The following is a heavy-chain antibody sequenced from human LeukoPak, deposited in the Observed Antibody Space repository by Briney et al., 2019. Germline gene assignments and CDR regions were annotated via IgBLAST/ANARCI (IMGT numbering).Heavy chain of an antibody. J-gene: IGHJ4*02. CDR2: ISAYNGNT. D-gene: IGHD1-26*01. CDR1: GYTFTSYG. V-gene: IGHV1-18*01. Sequence: ASVKVSCKASGYTFTSYGISWVRQAPGQGLEWMGWISAYNGNTNYAQKLQGRVTMTTDTSTSTAYMELRSLRSDDTAVYYCARDLFIVGATGGGDYWGQGTLVTVSS. CDR3: ARDLFIVGATGGGDY.